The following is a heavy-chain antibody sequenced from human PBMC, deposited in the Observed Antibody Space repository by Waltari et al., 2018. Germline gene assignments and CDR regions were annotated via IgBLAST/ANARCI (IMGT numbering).Heavy chain of an antibody. D-gene: IGHD5-12*01. J-gene: IGHJ3*01. CDR2: VSYSGTP. Sequence: QLQLQESGPRLVRPSETLSLICRVSGVSITSNRHYWAWTRQSPGQGLEWIGTVSYSGTPYTSPSLKRRVSVSRDTSKSQVALILGSVTAADMAVYYCATYIGASVGTAAFDVWGQGTMVTVSS. CDR1: GVSITSNRHY. CDR3: ATYIGASVGTAAFDV. V-gene: IGHV4-39*01.